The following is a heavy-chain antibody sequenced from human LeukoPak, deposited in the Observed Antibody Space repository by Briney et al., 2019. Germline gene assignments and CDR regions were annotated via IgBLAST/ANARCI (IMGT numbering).Heavy chain of an antibody. CDR2: ISAYNGNT. CDR1: GYTFTGYY. D-gene: IGHD3-9*01. J-gene: IGHJ4*02. CDR3: ARGGRYFDWLLYGVDY. V-gene: IGHV1-18*04. Sequence: ASVKVSCKASGYTFTGYYMHWVRQAPGQGLEWMGWISAYNGNTNYAQKLQGRVTMTTDTSTSTAYMELRSLRSDDTAVYYCARGGRYFDWLLYGVDYWGQGTLVTVSS.